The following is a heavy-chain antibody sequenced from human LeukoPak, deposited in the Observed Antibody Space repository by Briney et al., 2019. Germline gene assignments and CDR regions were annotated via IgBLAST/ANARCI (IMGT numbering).Heavy chain of an antibody. V-gene: IGHV6-1*01. J-gene: IGHJ6*02. CDR2: TYYRSKWYN. Sequence: PSQTLSLSCAISGDGVSSNSAAWNWIRQSPSRGLEWLGRTYYRSKWYNDYAVSVKSRITINPDTSKNQFSLQLNSVTPEDTAVYYCARGSGWYPRYYYYGMDVWGQGTTVTVSS. CDR1: GDGVSSNSAA. D-gene: IGHD6-19*01. CDR3: ARGSGWYPRYYYYGMDV.